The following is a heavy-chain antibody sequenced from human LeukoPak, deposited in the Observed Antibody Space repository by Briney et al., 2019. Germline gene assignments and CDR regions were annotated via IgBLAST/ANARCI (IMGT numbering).Heavy chain of an antibody. D-gene: IGHD5-12*01. V-gene: IGHV4-61*01. CDR3: ARDPGGYDSNFDY. CDR1: GGSISSTTYY. J-gene: IGHJ4*02. Sequence: SETLSLTCTVSGGSISSTTYYWSWIRQPPGKGLEWIGYIYYSGSTNYNPSLKSRVTISVDTSKNQFSLKLSSVTAADTAVYYCARDPGGYDSNFDYWGQGTLVTVSS. CDR2: IYYSGST.